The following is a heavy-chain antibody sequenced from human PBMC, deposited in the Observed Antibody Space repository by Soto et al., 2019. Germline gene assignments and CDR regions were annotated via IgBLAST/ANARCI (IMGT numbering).Heavy chain of an antibody. CDR1: GFTFSNAW. V-gene: IGHV3-15*01. CDR2: IKSKTDGGTT. D-gene: IGHD3-10*01. J-gene: IGHJ6*02. CDR3: TPAMVRGVTYYYYGMDV. Sequence: EVQLVESGGGLVKPGGSLRLSCAASGFTFSNAWMSWVRQAPGKGLEWVGRIKSKTDGGTTDYAAPVKGRFTISRDDSKNTLYLQMNSLKTEDTAVYYCTPAMVRGVTYYYYGMDVWGQGTTVTVSS.